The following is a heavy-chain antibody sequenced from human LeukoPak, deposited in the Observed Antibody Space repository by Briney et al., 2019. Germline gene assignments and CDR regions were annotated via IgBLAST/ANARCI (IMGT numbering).Heavy chain of an antibody. Sequence: SETLSLTCAVYGGSFSGYYWSWIRQPPGKGLEWIGEINHSGSTNYNPSLKSRVTISVDTSKNQFSLKLSSVTAADTAVYYCARDYGYKDYWGQGTLVTVSS. V-gene: IGHV4-34*01. J-gene: IGHJ4*02. CDR3: ARDYGYKDY. CDR1: GGSFSGYY. D-gene: IGHD5-18*01. CDR2: INHSGST.